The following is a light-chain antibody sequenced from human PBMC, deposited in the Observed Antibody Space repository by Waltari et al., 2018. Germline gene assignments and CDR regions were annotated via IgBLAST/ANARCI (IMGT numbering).Light chain of an antibody. J-gene: IGKJ2*01. Sequence: AVQLTQSPSSLSASVGDRVTLTCRARQGIRNDLGWYQQKAGNDPRLLLYAASNSYSGGPSRCSGSMESAIDFTLTISNLQPEDSGVYYCLQDYNYPRTFGQGTKLEIK. CDR1: QGIRND. CDR2: AAS. V-gene: IGKV1-6*01. CDR3: LQDYNYPRT.